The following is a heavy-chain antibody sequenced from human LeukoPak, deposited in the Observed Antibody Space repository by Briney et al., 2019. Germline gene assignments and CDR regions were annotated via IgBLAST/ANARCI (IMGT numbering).Heavy chain of an antibody. CDR1: GYSFTSYW. V-gene: IGHV5-51*01. CDR2: IDPSDSET. J-gene: IGHJ4*02. D-gene: IGHD5-18*01. CDR3: ARQTAMGRSGDY. Sequence: GESLKISCKASGYSFTSYWIGWVRQMPGKGLEWMGIIDPSDSETRYTPSFQGQVTISVDKSLTTADLQWNRLKASDTAMYYCARQTAMGRSGDYWGQGTLVTVSS.